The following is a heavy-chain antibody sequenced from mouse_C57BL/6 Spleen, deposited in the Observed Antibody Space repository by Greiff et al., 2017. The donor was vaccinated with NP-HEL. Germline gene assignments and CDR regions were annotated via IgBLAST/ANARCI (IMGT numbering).Heavy chain of an antibody. J-gene: IGHJ3*01. Sequence: EVKLQESGPGLVKPSQSLSLTCSVTGYSITSGYYWNWIRQFPGNKLEWMGYISYDGSNNYNPSLKNRISITRDTSKNQFFLKLNSVTTEDTATYYCARLYYYGSGAYWGQGTLVTVSA. D-gene: IGHD1-1*01. V-gene: IGHV3-6*01. CDR1: GYSITSGYY. CDR2: ISYDGSN. CDR3: ARLYYYGSGAY.